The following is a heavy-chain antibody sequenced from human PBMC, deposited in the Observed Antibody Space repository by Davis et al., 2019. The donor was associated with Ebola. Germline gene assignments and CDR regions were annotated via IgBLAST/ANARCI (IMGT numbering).Heavy chain of an antibody. CDR3: VRDSDPTFGSGSYFHDNPLRY. CDR1: GYTFTIYY. CDR2: INPTGGST. D-gene: IGHD3-10*01. V-gene: IGHV1-46*03. Sequence: ASVKVSCKASGYTFTIYYMHWVRQAPGQGLEWMGIINPTGGSTTYAQEFQGRVTMTRDTSTSTVYMELISLRSEDTAMYYCVRDSDPTFGSGSYFHDNPLRYWGQGTLVTVSS. J-gene: IGHJ4*02.